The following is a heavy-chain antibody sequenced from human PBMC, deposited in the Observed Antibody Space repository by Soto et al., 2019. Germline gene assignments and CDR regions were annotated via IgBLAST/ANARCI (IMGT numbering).Heavy chain of an antibody. CDR3: ARWGQNPAAGPNFDY. CDR1: GGSISSSSYY. CDR2: IYYSGST. V-gene: IGHV4-39*01. J-gene: IGHJ4*02. Sequence: SETLSLTCTVSGGSISSSSYYWGWIRQPPGKGLEWIGSIYYSGSTYYNPSLKSRVTISVDTSKNQFSLKLSSVTAADSAVYYCARWGQNPAAGPNFDYWGQGTLVTVSS. D-gene: IGHD6-13*01.